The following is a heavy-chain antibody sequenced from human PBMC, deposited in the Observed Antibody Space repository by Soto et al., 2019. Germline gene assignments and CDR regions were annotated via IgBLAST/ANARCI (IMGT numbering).Heavy chain of an antibody. CDR2: ISYDGSKE. Sequence: QVQLVESGGGVVQPGRSLRPSCAASGFTFSSYGMHWVRQAPGKGLEWVAVISYDGSKEFYADSVKGRFTISRDNSKNTLYLQMNSLRAEDTAVYYCAKDLRLWSKDYYYYGMDVWGQGTTVTVSS. J-gene: IGHJ6*02. CDR1: GFTFSSYG. D-gene: IGHD5-18*01. CDR3: AKDLRLWSKDYYYYGMDV. V-gene: IGHV3-30*18.